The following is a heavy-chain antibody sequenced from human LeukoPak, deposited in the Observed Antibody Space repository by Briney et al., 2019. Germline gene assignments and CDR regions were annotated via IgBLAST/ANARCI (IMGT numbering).Heavy chain of an antibody. V-gene: IGHV4-30-2*01. CDR3: ARRPHCSSTSCYSLWYYYYYMDV. CDR2: IYHSGST. D-gene: IGHD2-2*02. Sequence: SQTLSLTCTVSGGSISSGGYYWSWIRQPPGKGLEWIGYIYHSGSTYYNPSLKSRVTISVDRSKNQFSLKLSSVTAADTAVYYCARRPHCSSTSCYSLWYYYYYMDVWGKGTTVTVSS. CDR1: GGSISSGGYY. J-gene: IGHJ6*03.